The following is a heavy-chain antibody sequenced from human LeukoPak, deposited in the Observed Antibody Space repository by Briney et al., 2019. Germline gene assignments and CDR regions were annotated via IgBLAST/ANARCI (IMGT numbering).Heavy chain of an antibody. J-gene: IGHJ4*02. CDR1: GFTFSSYS. Sequence: GGSLRLSCAASGFTFSSYSMTWVRQAPGKGLEWVSSISSSSYIYYADSVKGRFTISRDNAKNSLYLQMNSLRAEDTAVYYCARGTYYYDSSGDFDYWGQGTLVTVSS. D-gene: IGHD3-22*01. CDR3: ARGTYYYDSSGDFDY. V-gene: IGHV3-21*01. CDR2: ISSSSYI.